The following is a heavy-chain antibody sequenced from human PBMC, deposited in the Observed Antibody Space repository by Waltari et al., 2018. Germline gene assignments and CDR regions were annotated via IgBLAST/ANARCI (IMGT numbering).Heavy chain of an antibody. CDR1: GYTFTGYY. Sequence: QVQLVQSGAEVKKPGASVKVSCKASGYTFTGYYMHWVRQAPGHGLEWMGWINPKRGGTNYEPKFQGRVTMTRDTSISTAYMELSRLRSDDTAVYYCARVVVVVAATRGWFDPWGQGTLVTVSS. V-gene: IGHV1-2*02. CDR3: ARVVVVVAATRGWFDP. D-gene: IGHD2-15*01. J-gene: IGHJ5*02. CDR2: INPKRGGT.